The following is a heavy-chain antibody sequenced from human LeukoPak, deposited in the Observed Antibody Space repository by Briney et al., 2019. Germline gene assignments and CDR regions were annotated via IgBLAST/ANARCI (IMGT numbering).Heavy chain of an antibody. V-gene: IGHV1-2*02. J-gene: IGHJ5*02. CDR2: IDPNSGGT. Sequence: GASVKVSCMASGYTFTAYYIHWVRQAPGQGLEWMGWIDPNSGGTDYAQKFQGRVTMTRDTSSSTIYMDLSRLRFDETAVYYCARVALPYAYNWFDPWGQGTLVTVSS. D-gene: IGHD5-12*01. CDR1: GYTFTAYY. CDR3: ARVALPYAYNWFDP.